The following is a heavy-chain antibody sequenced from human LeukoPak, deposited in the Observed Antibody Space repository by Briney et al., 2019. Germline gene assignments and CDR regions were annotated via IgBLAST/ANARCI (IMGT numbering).Heavy chain of an antibody. J-gene: IGHJ4*02. Sequence: GGSLRLSCAASGFTFSSYSMNWVRQAPGKGLEWVSSISSSSSYIYYADSVKGRFTISRDNAKNSLYLQMNSLRAEDTAVYYCARMYDSSGYYHNGAYYFDYWGQGTLVTVSS. D-gene: IGHD3-22*01. CDR3: ARMYDSSGYYHNGAYYFDY. CDR1: GFTFSSYS. V-gene: IGHV3-21*01. CDR2: ISSSSSYI.